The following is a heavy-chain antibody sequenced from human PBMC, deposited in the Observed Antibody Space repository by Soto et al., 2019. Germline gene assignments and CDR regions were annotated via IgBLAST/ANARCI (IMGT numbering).Heavy chain of an antibody. CDR2: INAANGDT. CDR3: VRRHVSATGIDWFGP. J-gene: IGHJ5*02. D-gene: IGHD6-13*01. V-gene: IGHV1-3*01. CDR1: GYTLTGYG. Sequence: ASVKVSCKASGYTLTGYGIHWVRQAPGQRLEWMGWINAANGDTKYSPKFQGRVTITRDTSASTAYMELSSLRSEDTAVYYCVRRHVSATGIDWFGPWGQGTLVTVSS.